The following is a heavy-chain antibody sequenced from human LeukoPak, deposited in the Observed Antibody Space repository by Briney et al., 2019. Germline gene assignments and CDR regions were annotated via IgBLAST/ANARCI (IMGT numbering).Heavy chain of an antibody. J-gene: IGHJ4*02. CDR1: GYSFTSYW. Sequence: GESLKISCKGSGYSFTSYWIGWVRQMPGRGLEWMGIIYPGDSDTRYSPSFQGQVTISADKSIRTAHLQWSSLKASDTAMYYCASPGLMRHSSGWHPFDYWGQGTLVTVSS. D-gene: IGHD6-19*01. CDR2: IYPGDSDT. V-gene: IGHV5-51*01. CDR3: ASPGLMRHSSGWHPFDY.